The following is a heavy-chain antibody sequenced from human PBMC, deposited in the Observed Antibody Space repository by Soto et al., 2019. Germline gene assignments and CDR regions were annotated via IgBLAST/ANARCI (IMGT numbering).Heavy chain of an antibody. CDR3: ARDISGYDQLDH. J-gene: IGHJ4*01. D-gene: IGHD5-12*01. CDR2: IYFSGAT. Sequence: SETLSLTCTVSGGSISSGGYYWSWIRQNPGKGLEWIGYIYFSGATYYNPSLKSRVIMSVDTSKNQFSLKLSSVTAADTAVYYCARDISGYDQLDHWGQGTLVTVSS. CDR1: GGSISSGGYY. V-gene: IGHV4-31*03.